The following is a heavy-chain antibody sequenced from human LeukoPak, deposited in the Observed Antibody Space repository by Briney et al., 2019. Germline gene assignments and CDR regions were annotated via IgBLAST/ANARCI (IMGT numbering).Heavy chain of an antibody. V-gene: IGHV4-39*01. Sequence: PSETLSLTCTVSGGPIRSSSYYWGWIRQPPGKGLEWIGSIDYSGSTSYSPSLKSRVIISVDTSKNQCSLKLRSVTAADTAVYYCARHPPSEWYFDLWGRGTLVTVSS. CDR3: ARHPPSEWYFDL. J-gene: IGHJ2*01. CDR1: GGPIRSSSYY. CDR2: IDYSGST.